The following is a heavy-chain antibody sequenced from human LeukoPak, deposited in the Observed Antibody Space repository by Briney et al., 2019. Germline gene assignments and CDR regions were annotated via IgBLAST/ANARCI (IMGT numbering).Heavy chain of an antibody. CDR1: GFIVSSNY. Sequence: GGSLRLSCAASGFIVSSNYMSWVRQAPGKGLEWVSVIYSGGSTYYADSVKGRFTISRHNSKNTLYLQMNSLRAEDTAVYHCARATYYYDSSGYYYGPYYFDYWGEGTLVTVSS. V-gene: IGHV3-53*04. CDR2: IYSGGST. D-gene: IGHD3-22*01. J-gene: IGHJ4*02. CDR3: ARATYYYDSSGYYYGPYYFDY.